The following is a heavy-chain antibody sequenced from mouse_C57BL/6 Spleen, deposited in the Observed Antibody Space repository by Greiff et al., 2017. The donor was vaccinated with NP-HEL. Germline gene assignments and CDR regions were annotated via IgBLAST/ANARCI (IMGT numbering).Heavy chain of an antibody. J-gene: IGHJ3*01. CDR2: INPNNGGT. CDR1: GYTFTDYN. CDR3: ARKEDYAWFAY. D-gene: IGHD2-4*01. Sequence: EVKVVESGPELVKPGASVKIPCKASGYTFTDYNMDWVKQSHGKSLEWIGDINPNNGGTIYNQKFKGKATLTVDKSSSTAYMELRSLTSEDTAVYYCARKEDYAWFAYWGQGTLVTVSA. V-gene: IGHV1-18*01.